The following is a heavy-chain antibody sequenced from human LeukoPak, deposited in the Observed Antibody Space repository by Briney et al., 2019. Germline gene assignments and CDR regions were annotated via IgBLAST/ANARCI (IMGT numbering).Heavy chain of an antibody. D-gene: IGHD5-18*01. J-gene: IGHJ3*02. CDR1: GGSLSGYY. CDR2: INHSGST. Sequence: PSETLSLTCAVYGGSLSGYYWSWIRQPPGKGLEWIGEINHSGSTNYNPSLKSRVTISVDTSKNQFSLKLSSVTAADTAVYYCARSRSGYSYDHAAFEIWGQGTMVTVSS. CDR3: ARSRSGYSYDHAAFEI. V-gene: IGHV4-34*01.